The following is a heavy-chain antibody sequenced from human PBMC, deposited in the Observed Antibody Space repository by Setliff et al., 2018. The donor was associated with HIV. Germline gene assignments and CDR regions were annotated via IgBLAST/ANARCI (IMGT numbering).Heavy chain of an antibody. V-gene: IGHV1-18*01. CDR3: ARGGSYWGDAFDI. CDR1: GYTFSSYE. CDR2: ISTSNGYT. Sequence: RASVKVSCKASGYTFSSYEISWVRQAPGQGLEWMGGISTSNGYTNYAQKLQGRVTVTTDTSTSTAYMELRGLRSDDTAVYYCARGGSYWGDAFDIWGQGTMVTVSS. D-gene: IGHD1-26*01. J-gene: IGHJ3*02.